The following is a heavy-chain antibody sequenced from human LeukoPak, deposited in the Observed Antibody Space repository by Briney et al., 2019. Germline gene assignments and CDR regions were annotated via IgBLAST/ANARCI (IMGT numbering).Heavy chain of an antibody. Sequence: SETLSLTCAVYGGSFSGYYWSWIRQPPGKGLEWIGEIYHSGSTNYNPSLKSRVTISVDKSKNQFSQKLSSVTAADTAVYYCARAVVPAAIAYYFDYWGQGTLVTVSS. CDR1: GGSFSGYY. J-gene: IGHJ4*02. CDR2: IYHSGST. V-gene: IGHV4-34*01. CDR3: ARAVVPAAIAYYFDY. D-gene: IGHD2-2*01.